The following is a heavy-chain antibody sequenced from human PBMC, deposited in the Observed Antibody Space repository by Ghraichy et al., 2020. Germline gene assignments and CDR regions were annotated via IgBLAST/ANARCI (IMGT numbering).Heavy chain of an antibody. D-gene: IGHD6-13*01. V-gene: IGHV4-39*01. J-gene: IGHJ4*02. CDR3: ARHGRDSSSSFDY. CDR1: GGSISSSSYY. CDR2: IYYSGST. Sequence: SETLSLTCTVSGGSISSSSYYWGWIRQPPGKGREWIGIIYYSGSTYHNPSLKSPFTISVDTSKNQFSRKLRSVTAAVTAVYYCARHGRDSSSSFDYWGQGTLVTVSS.